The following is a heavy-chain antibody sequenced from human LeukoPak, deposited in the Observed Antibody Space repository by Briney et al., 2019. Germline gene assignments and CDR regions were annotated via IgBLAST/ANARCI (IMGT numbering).Heavy chain of an antibody. CDR3: ARDRIAAADY. D-gene: IGHD6-13*01. CDR1: GFTFSTYV. V-gene: IGHV3-23*01. J-gene: IGHJ4*02. CDR2: ISGGGDNT. Sequence: GGSLRLSCAASGFTFSTYVMSWVRQAPGKGLEWVSGISGGGDNTYYADSVKGRFTISRDNSKNTLYLQMNSLRAEDTAVYYCARDRIAAADYWGQGTLVTVSS.